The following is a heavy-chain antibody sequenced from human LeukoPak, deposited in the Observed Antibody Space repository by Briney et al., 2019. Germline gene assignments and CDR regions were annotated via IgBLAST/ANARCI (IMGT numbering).Heavy chain of an antibody. V-gene: IGHV4-34*01. CDR2: MNHSGST. J-gene: IGHJ4*02. Sequence: SETMYLTCAVYGGGFNGYDCSWIRQPPWKGLEWIAGMNHSGSTNYNPSLKSRVTISVDTSKNQFSLKLSSVTAADTAVYYCARGQELLRWSVWSSFDYWGQGTLVTVSS. CDR3: ARGQELLRWSVWSSFDY. D-gene: IGHD4-23*01. CDR1: GGGFNGYD.